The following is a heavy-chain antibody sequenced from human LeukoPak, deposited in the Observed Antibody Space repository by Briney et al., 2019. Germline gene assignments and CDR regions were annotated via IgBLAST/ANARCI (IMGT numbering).Heavy chain of an antibody. J-gene: IGHJ4*02. V-gene: IGHV4-39*07. CDR2: LSYGRST. Sequence: PSETLSLTCSVSGGSISSGRHYWGWVRQPPGKGLEWIGSLSYGRSTYYKPSLKSRVCMSVDTSKNQFSLKMISVTAADTGMYYCASRIAVAGALVYWGRGTLVTVSS. D-gene: IGHD6-19*01. CDR3: ASRIAVAGALVY. CDR1: GGSISSGRHY.